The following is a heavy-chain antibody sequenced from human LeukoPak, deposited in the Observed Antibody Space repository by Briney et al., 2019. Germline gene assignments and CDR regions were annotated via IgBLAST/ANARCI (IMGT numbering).Heavy chain of an antibody. CDR2: ISAYNGNT. CDR3: ARDSPGCSSTSCSPTDY. J-gene: IGHJ4*02. Sequence: ASVKVSCKASGYTFTSYGISWVRQAPGQGLEWMGWISAYNGNTNYAQKLQGRVTMTTDTSTSTAYMELRSLRSDDTAVYYCARDSPGCSSTSCSPTDYWGQGTLVTVSS. V-gene: IGHV1-18*01. CDR1: GYTFTSYG. D-gene: IGHD2-2*01.